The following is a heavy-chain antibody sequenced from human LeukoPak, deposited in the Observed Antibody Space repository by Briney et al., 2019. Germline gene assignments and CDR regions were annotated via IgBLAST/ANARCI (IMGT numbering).Heavy chain of an antibody. D-gene: IGHD3-9*01. CDR3: VQGGRYHYGS. Sequence: PGGSLRLSCAASGFSFSTYWMSWVRQAPGKELEWVANIKLDGSEKYYVDFVKGRFTISRDNARNSLYLQMNSLRAEDTAVYHCVQGGRYHYGSWGQGTLVTVSS. CDR1: GFSFSTYW. J-gene: IGHJ5*02. V-gene: IGHV3-7*01. CDR2: IKLDGSEK.